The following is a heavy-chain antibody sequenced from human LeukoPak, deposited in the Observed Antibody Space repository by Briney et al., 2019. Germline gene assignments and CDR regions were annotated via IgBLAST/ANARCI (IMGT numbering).Heavy chain of an antibody. CDR1: GFTFSSYW. D-gene: IGHD2-2*01. CDR2: IKQDGSEK. V-gene: IGHV3-7*01. CDR3: ARGPRYCSSTSCYDWFDP. J-gene: IGHJ5*02. Sequence: GGSLRLSCAASGFTFSSYWMSWVRQAPGKGLEWVANIKQDGSEKYYADSVKGRFTISRDNSKNTLYLQMNSLRAEDTAVYYCARGPRYCSSTSCYDWFDPWGQGTLVTVSS.